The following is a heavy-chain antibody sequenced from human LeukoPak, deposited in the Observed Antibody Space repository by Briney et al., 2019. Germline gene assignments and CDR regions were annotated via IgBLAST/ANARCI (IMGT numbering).Heavy chain of an antibody. CDR3: ARDGSYGMDV. CDR2: IYYSGST. J-gene: IGHJ6*02. Sequence: SETLSLTCTVSGGSISSYYWSWIRQPPGKGLEWIGYIYYSGSTNYNPSLKSRVTISVDTSKNQVSLKLSSVTAADTAVYYCARDGSYGMDVWGQGTTVTVSS. V-gene: IGHV4-59*01. CDR1: GGSISSYY.